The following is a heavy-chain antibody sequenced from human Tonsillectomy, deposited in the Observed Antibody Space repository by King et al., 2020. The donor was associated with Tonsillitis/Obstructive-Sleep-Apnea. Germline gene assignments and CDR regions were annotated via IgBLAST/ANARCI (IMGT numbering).Heavy chain of an antibody. CDR2: IRSKANNYAT. CDR1: GFTFSGSA. D-gene: IGHD6-6*01. Sequence: VQLVESGGGLVQPGGSLTLSCAASGFTFSGSAIHWVRQASGKGLEWVGRIRSKANNYATVYAASVKGRFTISRDDSKSTAYLQMNSLKIEDTAVYYCTRRSSSSISNWFDPWGQGTLVTVSS. V-gene: IGHV3-73*02. CDR3: TRRSSSSISNWFDP. J-gene: IGHJ5*02.